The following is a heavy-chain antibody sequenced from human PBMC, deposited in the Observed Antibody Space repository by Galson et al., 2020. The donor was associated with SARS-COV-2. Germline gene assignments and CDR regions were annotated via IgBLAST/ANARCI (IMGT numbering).Heavy chain of an antibody. CDR3: ARDQAVAAAGVYYYYAMDI. CDR2: IYSGGGT. V-gene: IGHV3-53*04. D-gene: IGHD6-19*01. CDR1: GFSVSSNY. Sequence: ESLKISCAASGFSVSSNYMSWVRQAPGKGLEWVSIIYSGGGTYYADSVKGRFTISRHNFENTLYLQMNSLTADDTAVYFCARDQAVAAAGVYYYYAMDIWGQGTTVTVSS. J-gene: IGHJ6*02.